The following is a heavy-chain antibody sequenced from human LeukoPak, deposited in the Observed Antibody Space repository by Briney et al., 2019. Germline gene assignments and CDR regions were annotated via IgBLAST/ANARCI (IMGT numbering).Heavy chain of an antibody. D-gene: IGHD6-13*01. CDR1: GFTFSSYY. J-gene: IGHJ4*02. CDR2: ISSSSSYI. V-gene: IGHV3-21*01. CDR3: ARVGIYSNPYYFDY. Sequence: GGPLRLSCAASGFTFSSYYMTWVRQAPGKGLEWVSSISSSSSYIYYADSVKGRFTISRDNAKNSLYLQMNSLRAEDTAVYYCARVGIYSNPYYFDYWGQGTLVTVSS.